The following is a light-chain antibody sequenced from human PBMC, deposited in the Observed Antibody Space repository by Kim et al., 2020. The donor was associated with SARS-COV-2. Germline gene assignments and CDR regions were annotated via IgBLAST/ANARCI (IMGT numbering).Light chain of an antibody. CDR2: AAS. J-gene: IGKJ4*01. V-gene: IGKV1-9*01. CDR1: QGIATY. CDR3: HQLSSHPFT. Sequence: SASVGDRVTITCRSSQGIATYLAWYQQRPGRAPNLLIYAASTLQSGIPSRFTASGSGTEFALTISSLQPDDFATYYCHQLSSHPFTFGGGTKLEI.